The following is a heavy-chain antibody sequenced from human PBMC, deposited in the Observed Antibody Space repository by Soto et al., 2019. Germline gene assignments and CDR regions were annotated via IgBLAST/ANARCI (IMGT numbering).Heavy chain of an antibody. CDR2: IIPIFGTA. CDR1: GGTFSSYA. D-gene: IGHD4-17*01. CDR3: ARRFGYGDYGIFWFDP. J-gene: IGHJ5*02. Sequence: SVKVSCKASGGTFSSYAISWVRQAPGQGLEWMGGIIPIFGTANYAQKFQGRVTITADESTSTAYMELSSLRSEDTAVYYCARRFGYGDYGIFWFDPWGQGTLVTVS. V-gene: IGHV1-69*13.